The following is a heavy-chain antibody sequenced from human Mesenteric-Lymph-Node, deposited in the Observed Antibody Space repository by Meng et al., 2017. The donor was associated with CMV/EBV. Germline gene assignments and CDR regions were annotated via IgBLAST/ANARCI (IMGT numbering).Heavy chain of an antibody. Sequence: GGSLRLSCAASGFTFSSYAMHWVRQAPGKGLEWVSAISGSGGSTYYADSVKGRFTISRDNSKNTLYLQMNSLRAEDTAVYYCAKTLYCSSTSCSYWFDPWGQGTLVTVSS. CDR2: ISGSGGST. D-gene: IGHD2-2*01. CDR1: GFTFSSYA. CDR3: AKTLYCSSTSCSYWFDP. V-gene: IGHV3-23*01. J-gene: IGHJ5*02.